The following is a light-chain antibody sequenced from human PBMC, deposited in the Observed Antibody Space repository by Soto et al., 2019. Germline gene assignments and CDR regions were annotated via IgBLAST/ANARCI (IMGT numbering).Light chain of an antibody. V-gene: IGKV3-20*01. CDR1: QTVSTNY. CDR3: QQYNDSPLP. J-gene: IGKJ4*01. CDR2: GAS. Sequence: EIVLTQSPGTLSLSPGERATLSCRASQTVSTNYLAWYQHKPGQAPRLLIYGASSRATGIPDRFSGSGSGTDFTLTINSLEPEDFAVYFCQQYNDSPLPFGGGTKLEIK.